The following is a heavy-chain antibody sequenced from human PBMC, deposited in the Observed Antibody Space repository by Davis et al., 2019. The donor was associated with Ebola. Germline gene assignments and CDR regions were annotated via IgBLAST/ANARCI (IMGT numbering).Heavy chain of an antibody. D-gene: IGHD6-6*01. V-gene: IGHV3-23*01. Sequence: AGSLRLSCVASGFRFSSYVMGWVRQAPGKGLEWVSRIGGSGDTADYGASVRGRFTNSRDNSKNTPYLQLGRLGSDDTAMYYCVRDFFEFSSSSFSDSWGQGTLVTVSS. CDR2: IGGSGDTA. CDR3: VRDFFEFSSSSFSDS. J-gene: IGHJ4*02. CDR1: GFRFSSYV.